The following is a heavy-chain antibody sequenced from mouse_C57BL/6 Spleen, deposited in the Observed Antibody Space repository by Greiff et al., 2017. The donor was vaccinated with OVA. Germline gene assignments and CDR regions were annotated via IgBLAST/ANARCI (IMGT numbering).Heavy chain of an antibody. J-gene: IGHJ3*01. V-gene: IGHV5-9*01. D-gene: IGHD3-3*01. CDR2: ISGGGGNT. CDR3: ARQGWDWFAY. Sequence: EVKLMESGGGLVKPGGSLKLSCAASGFTFSSYTMSWVRQTPEKRLEWVATISGGGGNTYYPDSVKGRFTISRDNAKNTLYLQMSSLRSEDTALYYCARQGWDWFAYWGQGTLVTVSA. CDR1: GFTFSSYT.